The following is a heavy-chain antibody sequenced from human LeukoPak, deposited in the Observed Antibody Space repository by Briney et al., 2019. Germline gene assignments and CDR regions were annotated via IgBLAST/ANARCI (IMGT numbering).Heavy chain of an antibody. Sequence: SETLSLTCTVSGGSISSYYWSWIRQPPGKGLEWIGYIYYSGSTNYNPSLKSRVTISVDTSKNQLSLKLSSVTAADTAVYYCARDPETGNWYFDLWGRGTLVTASS. J-gene: IGHJ2*01. CDR2: IYYSGST. D-gene: IGHD1-1*01. CDR1: GGSISSYY. CDR3: ARDPETGNWYFDL. V-gene: IGHV4-59*01.